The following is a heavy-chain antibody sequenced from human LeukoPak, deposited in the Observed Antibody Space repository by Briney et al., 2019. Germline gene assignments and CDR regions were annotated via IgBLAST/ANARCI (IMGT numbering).Heavy chain of an antibody. V-gene: IGHV4-61*02. CDR1: GGSINSGWNY. J-gene: IGHJ2*01. CDR2: IYTSGST. Sequence: SETLSLTCTVSGGSINSGWNYWAWIRQPPGKGLEWIGRIYTSGSTNYNPSLKSRVTISVDTSKNQFSLKLSSVTAADTAVYYCARDFLRGSGSRYWYFDLWGRGTLVTVSS. D-gene: IGHD3-10*01. CDR3: ARDFLRGSGSRYWYFDL.